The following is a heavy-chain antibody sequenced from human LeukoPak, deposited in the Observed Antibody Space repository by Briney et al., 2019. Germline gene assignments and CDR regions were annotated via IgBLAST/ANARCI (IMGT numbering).Heavy chain of an antibody. Sequence: SETLSLTCTVSAGSITSDYWSWVRQPPGKGLEWIGNIHYTGRTSYTASLKSRVTISVDTSKNQFSLKLSSVTASDTAVYYCARLPIPPSYGMDVWGQGTTVTVSS. V-gene: IGHV4-59*12. J-gene: IGHJ6*02. CDR1: AGSITSDY. CDR3: ARLPIPPSYGMDV. CDR2: IHYTGRT.